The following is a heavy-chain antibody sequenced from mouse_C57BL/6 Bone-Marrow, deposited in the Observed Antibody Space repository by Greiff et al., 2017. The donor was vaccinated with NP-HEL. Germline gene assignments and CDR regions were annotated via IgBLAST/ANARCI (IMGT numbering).Heavy chain of an antibody. D-gene: IGHD1-1*01. V-gene: IGHV1-20*01. CDR3: ARRGDYYGSGAMDY. Sequence: EVQLQQSGPELVKPGDSVKISCKASGYSFTGYFMNWVMQSHGKSLEWIGRINPYNGDTFYNQKFKGKATLTVDKSSSTAHMELRSLTSEDSAVYYCARRGDYYGSGAMDYWGQGTSVTVSS. J-gene: IGHJ4*01. CDR2: INPYNGDT. CDR1: GYSFTGYF.